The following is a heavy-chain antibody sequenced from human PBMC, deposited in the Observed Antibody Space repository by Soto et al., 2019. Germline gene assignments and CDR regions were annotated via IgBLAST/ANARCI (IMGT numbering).Heavy chain of an antibody. Sequence: GGSLRLSCAASGFTFSSYGMHWVRQAPGKGLEWVAVISYDGSNKYYADSVKGRFTISRDNSKNTLYLQMNGLRAEDTAVYYCAKDLESKWPRGVDYWGQGTLVTSPQ. CDR2: ISYDGSNK. D-gene: IGHD5-12*01. CDR3: AKDLESKWPRGVDY. V-gene: IGHV3-30*18. CDR1: GFTFSSYG. J-gene: IGHJ4*02.